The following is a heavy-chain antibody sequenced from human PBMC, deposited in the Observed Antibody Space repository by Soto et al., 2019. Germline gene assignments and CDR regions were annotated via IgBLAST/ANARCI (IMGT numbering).Heavy chain of an antibody. CDR3: ARASSWFVTDY. CDR2: INAGNGNT. J-gene: IGHJ4*02. Sequence: QVQPVQSGAEVKKPGASVKVSCKASGYTFTNYAMHWVRQAPGQRLEWMGWINAGNGNTKYSQKFQGRVTITRDTSASIAYMELSSLRSEDTAVYDCARASSWFVTDYWGQGTLVTVSS. V-gene: IGHV1-3*01. CDR1: GYTFTNYA. D-gene: IGHD6-13*01.